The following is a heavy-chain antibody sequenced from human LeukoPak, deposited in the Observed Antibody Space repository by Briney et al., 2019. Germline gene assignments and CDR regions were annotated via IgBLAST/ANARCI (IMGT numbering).Heavy chain of an antibody. CDR3: AKDQAVAGHPLDY. Sequence: GGSLRLSCAASEFTFSNYDMHWVRQVPGKGLEWVAFIRYDGNKKYYADSVKGRFTISRDNSKNTLYLQMNSLRAEDTAVYYCAKDQAVAGHPLDYWGQGTLVTVSS. V-gene: IGHV3-30*02. CDR1: EFTFSNYD. CDR2: IRYDGNKK. J-gene: IGHJ4*02. D-gene: IGHD6-19*01.